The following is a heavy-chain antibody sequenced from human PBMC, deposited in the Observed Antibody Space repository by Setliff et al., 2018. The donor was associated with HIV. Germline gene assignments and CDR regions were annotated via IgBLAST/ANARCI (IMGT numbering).Heavy chain of an antibody. CDR2: VSSSAKTI. Sequence: PGGSLRLSCAASGFTFSSAWMGWVRQAPGKGLEWVSYVSSSAKTIYYVDSVKGRFTISRDNAQNSLYLQMNSLSAEHTAVYYCARGAYGSGSYEINFWGQGTLVTVSS. J-gene: IGHJ4*02. D-gene: IGHD3-10*01. CDR1: GFTFSSAW. CDR3: ARGAYGSGSYEINF. V-gene: IGHV3-48*03.